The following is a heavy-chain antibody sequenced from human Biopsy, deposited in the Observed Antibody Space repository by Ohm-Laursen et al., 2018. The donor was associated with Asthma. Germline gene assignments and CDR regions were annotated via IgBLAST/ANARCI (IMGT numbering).Heavy chain of an antibody. CDR3: ARASVAASSNWFDP. Sequence: SQTLSLTYTVSGASIKTDDHYWSWLRQPPGKGLEWFGFIHYSGSTSYNPSLKGGVTISVDTSKNQFSLKLSSVTAADTAVYYCARASVAASSNWFDPWGQGTLVTVS. CDR1: GASIKTDDHY. D-gene: IGHD6-19*01. CDR2: IHYSGST. V-gene: IGHV4-30-4*01. J-gene: IGHJ5*02.